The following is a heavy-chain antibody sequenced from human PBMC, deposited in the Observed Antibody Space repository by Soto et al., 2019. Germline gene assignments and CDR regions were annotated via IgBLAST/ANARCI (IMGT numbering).Heavy chain of an antibody. V-gene: IGHV4-34*01. CDR3: ARHGQWLVTGYFYYGMDV. J-gene: IGHJ6*02. CDR2: INHSGST. CDR1: GGSFSGYY. D-gene: IGHD6-19*01. Sequence: SETLSLTCAVYGGSFSGYYWGWIRQPPGKGLEWIGEINHSGSTNYNPSLKSRVTISVDTSKNQFSLKLSSVTAADTAVYYCARHGQWLVTGYFYYGMDVWGQGTTVT.